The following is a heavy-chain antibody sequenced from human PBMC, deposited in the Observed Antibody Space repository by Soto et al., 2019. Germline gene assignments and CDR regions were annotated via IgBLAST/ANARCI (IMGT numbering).Heavy chain of an antibody. CDR1: GFTFSSYA. V-gene: IGHV3-23*01. CDR2: ISGSGGST. Sequence: GSLRLSCAASGFTFSSYAMSWVRQAPGKGLEWVSAISGSGGSTYYADSVKGRFTISRDNSKNTLYLQMNSLRAEDTAVYYCAKESRVWTVSSDYFDYWGQGTPVTVDS. J-gene: IGHJ4*02. CDR3: AKESRVWTVSSDYFDY. D-gene: IGHD6-19*01.